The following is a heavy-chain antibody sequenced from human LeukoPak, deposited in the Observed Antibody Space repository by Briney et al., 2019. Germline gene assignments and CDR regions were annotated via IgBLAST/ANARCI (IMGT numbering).Heavy chain of an antibody. CDR1: GHTLNEFS. V-gene: IGHV1-24*01. CDR3: ARRESIPRFGYFDL. CDR2: FDPEDGET. Sequence: ASVKVSRRVSGHTLNEFSMHWVRQAPGKGLEWMGAFDPEDGETIYAQKFQGRLTMTEDTSTDTAYMELSSLRSQDTAVYYCARRESIPRFGYFDLWGRGTLVTVSS. J-gene: IGHJ2*01. D-gene: IGHD3-16*01.